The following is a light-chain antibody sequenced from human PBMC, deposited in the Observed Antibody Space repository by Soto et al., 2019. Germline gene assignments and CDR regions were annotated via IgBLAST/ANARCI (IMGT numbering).Light chain of an antibody. CDR2: DNN. CDR3: GTWDSSLSAGV. V-gene: IGLV1-51*01. Sequence: QSVLTQPPSVSAAPGQKVTISCSGSSSNIGHNYVSWYQQLPGTAPKLLIYDNNERPSGIPDRFSGSKSGTSATLGITGLQTGDEADYYCGTWDSSLSAGVFGGGTKVT. CDR1: SSNIGHNY. J-gene: IGLJ3*02.